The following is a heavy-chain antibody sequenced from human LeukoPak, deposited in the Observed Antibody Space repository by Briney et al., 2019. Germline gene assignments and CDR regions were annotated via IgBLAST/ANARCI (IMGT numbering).Heavy chain of an antibody. CDR3: AKALDTYGYMRFDF. CDR2: INGGGDTT. D-gene: IGHD5-18*01. J-gene: IGHJ4*02. CDR1: GFTFVSYA. V-gene: IGHV3-23*01. Sequence: RGSLRLSCAASGFTFVSYAMTWVRQAPGKGLEWVSAINGGGDTTYYADSVKGRFTISRDKSKNTMYLQMNSLRAEDTALYYCAKALDTYGYMRFDFWGQGTLVTVSS.